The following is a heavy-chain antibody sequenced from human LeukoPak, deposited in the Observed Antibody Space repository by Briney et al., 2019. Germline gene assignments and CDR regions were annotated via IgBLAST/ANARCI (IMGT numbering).Heavy chain of an antibody. CDR3: ARDQDSELDY. CDR2: ISSSSSYI. V-gene: IGHV3-21*01. Sequence: GGSLRLSCAASGFTFSSYSMNWVRQAPGKGLEWVSSISSSSSYIYYADSVKGRFTVSRDNAKNSLYLQMNSLRAEDTAVYYCARDQDSELDYWGQGTLVTVSS. CDR1: GFTFSSYS. D-gene: IGHD1-26*01. J-gene: IGHJ4*02.